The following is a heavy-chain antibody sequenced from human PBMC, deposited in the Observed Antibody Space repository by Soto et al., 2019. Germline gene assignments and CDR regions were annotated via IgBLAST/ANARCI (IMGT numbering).Heavy chain of an antibody. CDR2: IDWDDDK. CDR3: ARIQMTTVTTHSEYYYYYYMDV. J-gene: IGHJ6*03. CDR1: GFSLSTSGMC. V-gene: IGHV2-70*11. D-gene: IGHD4-17*01. Sequence: SGPTLVNPTQTLTLTCTFSGFSLSTSGMCVSWIRQPPGKALEWLARIDWDDDKYYSTSLKTRLTISKDTSKNQVVLTMTNMDPVDTATYYCARIQMTTVTTHSEYYYYYYMDVWGKGTTVTVSS.